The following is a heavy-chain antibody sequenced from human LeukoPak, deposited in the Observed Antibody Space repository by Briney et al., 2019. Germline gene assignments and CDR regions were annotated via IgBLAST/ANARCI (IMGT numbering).Heavy chain of an antibody. D-gene: IGHD3-22*01. CDR2: MNPNSGNT. Sequence: GASVKVSCKASGYTFTSYDINWVRQATGQGLEWMGWMNPNSGNTGYAQKFQGRVTMTRNTSISTAYMELSSLRSEDTAVYYCARGGLSNYDSSGFYFIFDYWGQGTLVTVSP. V-gene: IGHV1-8*01. J-gene: IGHJ4*02. CDR1: GYTFTSYD. CDR3: ARGGLSNYDSSGFYFIFDY.